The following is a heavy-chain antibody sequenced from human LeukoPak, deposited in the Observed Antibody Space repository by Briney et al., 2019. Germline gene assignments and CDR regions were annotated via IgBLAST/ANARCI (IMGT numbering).Heavy chain of an antibody. CDR1: GGSFNSYA. V-gene: IGHV1-69*06. CDR2: IIPIFGTA. J-gene: IGHJ2*01. CDR3: ARSQPLAYFDL. Sequence: SVKVSCKASGGSFNSYAISWVRQAPGQGLEWMGGIIPIFGTANYAQKFQGRVTVTADKSTNTAYMELSSLRSEDTAVYYCARSQPLAYFDLWGRGTLVTVSS.